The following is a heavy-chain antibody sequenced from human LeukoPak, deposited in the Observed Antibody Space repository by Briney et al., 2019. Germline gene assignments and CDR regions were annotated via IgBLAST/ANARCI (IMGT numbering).Heavy chain of an antibody. D-gene: IGHD5-24*01. CDR1: GYSFTSYW. Sequence: AGESLKISCKGSGYSFTSYWIGWVRQLPGKGLEWMGIIYPGDSDTRYSPSFQGQVTISADKSISTAYLQWSSLKASDTAMYYCASGIDGYNPYFDYWGQGTLVTVSS. CDR3: ASGIDGYNPYFDY. V-gene: IGHV5-51*01. J-gene: IGHJ4*02. CDR2: IYPGDSDT.